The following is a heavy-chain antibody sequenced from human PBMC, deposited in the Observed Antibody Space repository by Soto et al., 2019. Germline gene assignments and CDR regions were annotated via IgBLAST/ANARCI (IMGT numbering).Heavy chain of an antibody. Sequence: QVQLVQSGAEVKKPGSSVKVSCKASGGTFSSYAISWVRQAPGQGLEWMGGIIPIFSTPNYAQKFQGRVTITADKSTSTAYMELSSLRSEDTAVYYCASRGYSSSSGPWRCWGQGTLVTVSS. J-gene: IGHJ4*02. CDR1: GGTFSSYA. V-gene: IGHV1-69*06. CDR2: IIPIFSTP. D-gene: IGHD6-6*01. CDR3: ASRGYSSSSGPWRC.